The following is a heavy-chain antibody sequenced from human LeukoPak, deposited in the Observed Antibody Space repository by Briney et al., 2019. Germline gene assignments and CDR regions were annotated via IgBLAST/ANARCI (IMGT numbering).Heavy chain of an antibody. D-gene: IGHD5-18*01. CDR3: ARASKRYMWIQLWLGPFDI. Sequence: GGSLRLSCAASGFTFSNYWMSWVRQAPGKGLEWVSYISSSGSTIYYADSVKGRFTISRDNAKNSLYLQMNSLRAEDTAVYYCARASKRYMWIQLWLGPFDIWGQGTMVTVSS. J-gene: IGHJ3*02. CDR2: ISSSGSTI. CDR1: GFTFSNYW. V-gene: IGHV3-11*01.